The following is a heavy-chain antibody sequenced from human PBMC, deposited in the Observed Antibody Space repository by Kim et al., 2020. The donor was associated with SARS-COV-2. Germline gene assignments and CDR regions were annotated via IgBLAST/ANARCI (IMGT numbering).Heavy chain of an antibody. D-gene: IGHD4-17*01. CDR3: ARERDYGGNSADFDY. Sequence: VSVRSRITINPDTSKHQFSLQLNAVTPEDTAVYYCARERDYGGNSADFDYWGQGTLVTVSS. V-gene: IGHV6-1*01. J-gene: IGHJ4*02.